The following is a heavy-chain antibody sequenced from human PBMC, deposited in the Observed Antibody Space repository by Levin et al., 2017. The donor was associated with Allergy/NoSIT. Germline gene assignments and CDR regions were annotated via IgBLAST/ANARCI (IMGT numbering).Heavy chain of an antibody. Sequence: PSETLSLTCTVSGGSISGSSHYWGWIRQPPGKGLEWIGSIYYSGRTYYNPSLESRVSISVDTSKNQFSLRLSPVTAADTAVYYCARGADWNYGIPPNFDYWGQGTLVTVSS. J-gene: IGHJ4*02. V-gene: IGHV4-39*07. D-gene: IGHD1-7*01. CDR3: ARGADWNYGIPPNFDY. CDR2: IYYSGRT. CDR1: GGSISGSSHY.